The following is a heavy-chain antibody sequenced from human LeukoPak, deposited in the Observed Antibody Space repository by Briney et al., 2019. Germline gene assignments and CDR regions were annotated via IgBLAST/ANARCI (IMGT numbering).Heavy chain of an antibody. CDR1: GFTFSSYA. J-gene: IGHJ1*01. D-gene: IGHD6-19*01. CDR3: AKALYSSIAVAVGEYFQH. V-gene: IGHV3-23*01. Sequence: GGSLRLSCAASGFTFSSYAMSWVRQAPGKGLEWVSAISGSGGSTYYADSVKGRFTISRDNSKNTLYLQMNSLRAEDTAVYYCAKALYSSIAVAVGEYFQHWGQGTLVTVSS. CDR2: ISGSGGST.